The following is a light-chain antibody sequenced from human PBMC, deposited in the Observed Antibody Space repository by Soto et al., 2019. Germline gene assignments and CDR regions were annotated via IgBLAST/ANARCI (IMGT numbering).Light chain of an antibody. Sequence: QSVLTQPAAVSGSPGQSITISCTGTSSDVGDYNYVSWYQQHPGKAPKLMIYDVSNRPSGVSNRFSGSKSGNTASLTISGLQAEDEADYYCSSYTSSSTFYVFGTGTKVT. CDR1: SSDVGDYNY. CDR2: DVS. CDR3: SSYTSSSTFYV. V-gene: IGLV2-14*01. J-gene: IGLJ1*01.